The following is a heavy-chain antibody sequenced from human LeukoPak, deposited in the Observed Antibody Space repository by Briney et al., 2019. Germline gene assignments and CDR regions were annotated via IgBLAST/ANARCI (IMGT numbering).Heavy chain of an antibody. V-gene: IGHV1-46*01. CDR1: GYTFTGYY. D-gene: IGHD4-17*01. Sequence: GASVKVSCKASGYTFTGYYMHWVRQAPGQGLEWMGIINPSGGSTTYAQKFQGRVTMTRDTSTSTVYMELSSLRSEDTAVYYCARSGAPRNNFGDYRGDYWGQGTLVTVSS. J-gene: IGHJ4*02. CDR2: INPSGGST. CDR3: ARSGAPRNNFGDYRGDY.